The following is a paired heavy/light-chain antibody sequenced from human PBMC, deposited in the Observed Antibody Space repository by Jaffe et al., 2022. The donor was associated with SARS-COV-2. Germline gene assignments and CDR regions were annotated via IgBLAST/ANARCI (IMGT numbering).Light chain of an antibody. V-gene: IGKV1-5*03. J-gene: IGKJ1*01. CDR1: QSISSW. CDR2: EAS. CDR3: QQYNTYPWT. Sequence: DIQMTQSPSTLSASVGDRVTITCRASQSISSWLAWYQQKPGKAPNLLIYEASSLESGVPSRFSGSGSGTEFTLTISSLQPDDFATYYCQQYNTYPWTFGQGTKVEIK.
Heavy chain of an antibody. CDR2: IWYDGTDK. CDR1: GFTFNSCG. J-gene: IGHJ4*02. Sequence: QVQLVESGGGVVQPGGSLRLSCAASGFTFNSCGMHWVRQAPGKGLEWVALIWYDGTDKYYADSVKGRFTISRDNSKNTLYLQMNSLRAEDTAVYYCARDSEGRSSTWYTPIHPANWGQGTLVTVSS. CDR3: ARDSEGRSSTWYTPIHPAN. V-gene: IGHV3-33*01. D-gene: IGHD6-13*01.